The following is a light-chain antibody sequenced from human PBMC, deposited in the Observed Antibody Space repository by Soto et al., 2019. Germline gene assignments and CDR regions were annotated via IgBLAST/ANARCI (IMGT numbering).Light chain of an antibody. J-gene: IGLJ2*01. CDR1: SSDVGGYNY. CDR3: SSYTISSTLVV. V-gene: IGLV2-14*01. CDR2: EVS. Sequence: QSVLTQPASVSGSPGQSITISCTGTSSDVGGYNYVSWYQQHPGKVPKLMIYEVSNRPSGVSNRFSGSKSGNTASLTISGLQAEDEADYYCSSYTISSTLVVFGGGTKVTVL.